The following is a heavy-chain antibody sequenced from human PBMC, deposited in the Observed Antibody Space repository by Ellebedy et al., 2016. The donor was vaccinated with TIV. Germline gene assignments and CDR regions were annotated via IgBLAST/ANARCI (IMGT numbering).Heavy chain of an antibody. CDR1: DDSFNSIYH. CDR2: IFHNIKT. D-gene: IGHD2/OR15-2a*01. J-gene: IGHJ5*02. Sequence: SETLSLTXTLSDDSFNSIYHWVWIRQPPGKGLEWIGTIFHNIKTYYNSSLESRLVISLDFSRKRFSLKLMSLTAADTAVYYCASVVPTVLYGHDSWGQGALVTVSS. V-gene: IGHV4-38-2*02. CDR3: ASVVPTVLYGHDS.